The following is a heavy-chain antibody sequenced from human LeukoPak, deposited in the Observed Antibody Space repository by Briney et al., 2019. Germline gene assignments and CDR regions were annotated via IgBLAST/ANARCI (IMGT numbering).Heavy chain of an antibody. Sequence: SETLSLTCTVSGGSISSYYWSWIRQPPGKGLEWVGYIYNSGTTYYSPSLKSRVTISVDTSKNQFSLKLSSVTAADTAVYYCARDQGYYYDYWGQGTPVTVSS. V-gene: IGHV4-59*01. CDR2: IYNSGTT. D-gene: IGHD6-13*01. CDR1: GGSISSYY. J-gene: IGHJ4*02. CDR3: ARDQGYYYDY.